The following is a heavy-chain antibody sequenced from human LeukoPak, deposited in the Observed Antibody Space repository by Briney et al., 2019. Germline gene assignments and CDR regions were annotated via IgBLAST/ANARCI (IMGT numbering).Heavy chain of an antibody. Sequence: MASETLSLTCTVSGGSISSYYWSWIRQPPGKGLEWIAYISDIGGINYNPSLKSRVTISVDTSKNQFSLKLSSVTAADTAVYYCARDSYDYGDYKGGAFDIWGQGTMVTVSS. J-gene: IGHJ3*02. CDR2: ISDIGGI. CDR1: GGSISSYY. V-gene: IGHV4-59*12. D-gene: IGHD4-17*01. CDR3: ARDSYDYGDYKGGAFDI.